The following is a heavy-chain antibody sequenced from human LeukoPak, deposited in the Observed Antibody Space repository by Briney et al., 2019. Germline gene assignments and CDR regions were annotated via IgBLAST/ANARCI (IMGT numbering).Heavy chain of an antibody. Sequence: SQTLSLTCTVSGGSISSGDYYWSWIRQPPGKGLEWIGYIYYSGSTYYNPSLKSRVTISVDTSKNQFSLKLSSVTAADTAVYYCASYTPPYPYFDYWGQGTVVTVSS. V-gene: IGHV4-30-4*01. J-gene: IGHJ4*02. CDR3: ASYTPPYPYFDY. D-gene: IGHD3-16*01. CDR1: GGSISSGDYY. CDR2: IYYSGST.